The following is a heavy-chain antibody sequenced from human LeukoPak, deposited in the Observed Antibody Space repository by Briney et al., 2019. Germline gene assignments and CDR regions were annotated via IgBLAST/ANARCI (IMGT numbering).Heavy chain of an antibody. CDR1: GFTFSSYG. Sequence: GGSLRLSCAASGFTFSSYGMHWVRQAPGKGLEWVAVIWYDGSNKYYADSVKGRFTISRDNSKNTLYLQMNSLRAEGTAVYYCAKDKITMVRGVSPYFDYWGQGTLVTVSS. CDR2: IWYDGSNK. D-gene: IGHD3-10*01. CDR3: AKDKITMVRGVSPYFDY. V-gene: IGHV3-33*06. J-gene: IGHJ4*02.